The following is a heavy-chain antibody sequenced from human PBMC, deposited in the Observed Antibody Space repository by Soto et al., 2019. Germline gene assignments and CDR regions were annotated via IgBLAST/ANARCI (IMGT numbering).Heavy chain of an antibody. CDR1: GFTFSSYS. Sequence: EVHLVESGGGLVKAGGSLRLSCAASGFTFSSYSMSWVRQAPGKGLEWVSSITSSSDYVLYADSVKGRFTISRDNAKNSLFLQMNSLRAEDTAVYFCARDLVTFASSSVPFDYWGQGTLVTVSS. D-gene: IGHD6-6*01. J-gene: IGHJ4*02. CDR2: ITSSSDYV. V-gene: IGHV3-21*01. CDR3: ARDLVTFASSSVPFDY.